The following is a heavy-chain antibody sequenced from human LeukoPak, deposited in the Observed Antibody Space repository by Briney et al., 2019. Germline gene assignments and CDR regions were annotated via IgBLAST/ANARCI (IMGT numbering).Heavy chain of an antibody. CDR2: INPNSGGT. V-gene: IGHV1-2*02. CDR3: AREKRVAGSRGGFDP. CDR1: GYTFTGYY. Sequence: ASVKVSCKASGYTFTGYYMHWVRQAPGQGLEWMGWINPNSGGTNFAQKFQGRVTMTRDTSISTAYMELSRLRSDDTAVYYCAREKRVAGSRGGFDPWCQGTLVTVSS. J-gene: IGHJ5*02. D-gene: IGHD6-19*01.